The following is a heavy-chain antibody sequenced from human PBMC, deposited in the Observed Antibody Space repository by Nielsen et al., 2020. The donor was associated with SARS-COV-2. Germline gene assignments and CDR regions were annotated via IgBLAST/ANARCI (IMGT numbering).Heavy chain of an antibody. J-gene: IGHJ4*02. CDR1: GFTFSSYS. V-gene: IGHV3-48*02. D-gene: IGHD3-22*01. Sequence: GESLKISCAASGFTFSSYSMNRVRQAPGKGLEWVSYISSSSSTIYYADSVKGRFTISRDNAKNSLYLQMNSLRDEDTAVYYCARRSSYYYDSSGYYYQGVFDYWGQGTLVTVSS. CDR3: ARRSSYYYDSSGYYYQGVFDY. CDR2: ISSSSSTI.